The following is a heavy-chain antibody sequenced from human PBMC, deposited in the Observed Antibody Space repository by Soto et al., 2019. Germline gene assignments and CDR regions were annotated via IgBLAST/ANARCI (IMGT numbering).Heavy chain of an antibody. CDR3: ARMNYDDPSGYPFDY. CDR1: GGSISSYY. D-gene: IGHD3-22*01. V-gene: IGHV4-59*01. Sequence: PSETLSLTCTVSGGSISSYYWSWIRQPPGKGLEWIGYIYYSGSTNYNPSLKSRVTISVDTSKNQFSLKLSSVTAADTAVYYCARMNYDDPSGYPFDYWGQGTLVTVSS. J-gene: IGHJ4*02. CDR2: IYYSGST.